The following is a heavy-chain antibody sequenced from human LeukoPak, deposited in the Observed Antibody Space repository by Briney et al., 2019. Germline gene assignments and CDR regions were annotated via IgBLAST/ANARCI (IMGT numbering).Heavy chain of an antibody. CDR2: IWYDGSNK. CDR3: ARVKFGDYAIDY. D-gene: IGHD4-17*01. Sequence: PGGSLRLSCAASGFTFSSYGMHWVRQAPGKGLEWVAVIWYDGSNKYYADSVKGRFTISRDNSKNTLYLQMNSLRAEDTAVYYCARVKFGDYAIDYWGQGTLVTVSS. V-gene: IGHV3-33*01. CDR1: GFTFSSYG. J-gene: IGHJ4*02.